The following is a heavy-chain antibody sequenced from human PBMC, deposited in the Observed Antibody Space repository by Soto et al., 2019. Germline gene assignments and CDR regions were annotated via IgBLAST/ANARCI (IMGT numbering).Heavy chain of an antibody. CDR1: GFTFDDYA. CDR2: ISWNSGSI. V-gene: IGHV3-9*01. J-gene: IGHJ4*02. D-gene: IGHD6-19*01. Sequence: GGSLRLSCAASGFTFDDYAMHWVRQAPGKGLEWVSGISWNSGSIGYADSVKGRFTTSRDNAKNSLYLQMNSLRAEDTALYYCAKDSGSGWYPLFDYWGQGTLVTVSS. CDR3: AKDSGSGWYPLFDY.